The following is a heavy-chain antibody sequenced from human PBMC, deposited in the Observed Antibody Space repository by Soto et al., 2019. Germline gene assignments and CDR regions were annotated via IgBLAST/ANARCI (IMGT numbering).Heavy chain of an antibody. Sequence: SLRLSCTASEFTFGDYAMSWFRQAPGKGLEWVGFIRSKADGGTTEYAASVKGRFTISKDDSTSIAYLQMNSLKNEDTAAYYCNRLWFGESILDAFDIWGQGTMVTVSS. CDR1: EFTFGDYA. J-gene: IGHJ3*02. CDR3: NRLWFGESILDAFDI. CDR2: IRSKADGGTT. D-gene: IGHD3-10*01. V-gene: IGHV3-49*03.